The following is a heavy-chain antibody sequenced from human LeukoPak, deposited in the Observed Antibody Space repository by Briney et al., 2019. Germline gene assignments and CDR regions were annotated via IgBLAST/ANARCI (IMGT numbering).Heavy chain of an antibody. CDR2: IYYSGST. Sequence: SETLSLTCTVSGGSISSSSYYWGWIRQPPGKGLEWIGSIYYSGSTYYNPSLKSRVAISVDTSKNQFSLRLSSVTAADTAVYFCARGRLAPRSGGGRDYYYGMDVWGQGTTVTVSS. D-gene: IGHD2-15*01. CDR3: ARGRLAPRSGGGRDYYYGMDV. V-gene: IGHV4-39*07. CDR1: GGSISSSSYY. J-gene: IGHJ6*02.